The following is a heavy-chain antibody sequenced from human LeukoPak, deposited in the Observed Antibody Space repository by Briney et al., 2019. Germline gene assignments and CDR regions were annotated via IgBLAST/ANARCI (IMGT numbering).Heavy chain of an antibody. Sequence: SGRSLRLSCAASGFTFSSYAMHWVRQAPGKGLEWGAVISYDGSNKYYADSVKGRFTISRDNSKNTLYLQMNSLRAEDTAVYYCARPTYYYDSSGLGLDYWGQGTLVTVSS. V-gene: IGHV3-30-3*01. CDR1: GFTFSSYA. D-gene: IGHD3-22*01. J-gene: IGHJ4*02. CDR2: ISYDGSNK. CDR3: ARPTYYYDSSGLGLDY.